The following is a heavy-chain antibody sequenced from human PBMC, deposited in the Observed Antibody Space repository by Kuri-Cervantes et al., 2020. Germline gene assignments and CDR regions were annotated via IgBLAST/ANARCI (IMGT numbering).Heavy chain of an antibody. CDR3: ARGPTAIGSSGYFDY. J-gene: IGHJ4*02. V-gene: IGHV4-34*01. CDR2: INRGGST. Sequence: GSLRLSCAVYGGSFSGYYWSWIRQPPGKGLEWIGEINRGGSTNYNPSLKSRVTISVDTSKNQFSLKLSSVTAADTAVYYCARGPTAIGSSGYFDYWGQGTLVTVSS. CDR1: GGSFSGYY. D-gene: IGHD3-22*01.